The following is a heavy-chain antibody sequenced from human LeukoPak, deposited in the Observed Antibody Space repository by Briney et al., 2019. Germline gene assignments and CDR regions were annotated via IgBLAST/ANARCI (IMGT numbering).Heavy chain of an antibody. V-gene: IGHV3-7*01. D-gene: IGHD3-22*01. CDR1: GFTFSSYW. CDR2: IKQDGSEK. CDR3: ARDRGYYYDSSGYYYYY. J-gene: IGHJ4*02. Sequence: GGSLRLSCAASGFTFSSYWMSWVRQAPGKGLEWAANIKQDGSEKYYVDSVKGRFTISRDNAKNSLYLQMNSLRAEDTAVYYCARDRGYYYDSSGYYYYYWGQGTLVTVSS.